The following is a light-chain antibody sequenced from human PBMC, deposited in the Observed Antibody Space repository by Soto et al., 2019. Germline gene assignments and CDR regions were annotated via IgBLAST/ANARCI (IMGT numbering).Light chain of an antibody. CDR2: DAS. Sequence: EIVLTQSPATLSLSPGERATLSCRASQSVGTYLVWYQQKPGQAPRLLIYDASKRATGIPDRFSGSGSWTDFTLTISSLEPEDSAVYYCEQRRAWPRVFGGGTRME. CDR3: EQRRAWPRV. V-gene: IGKV3-11*01. CDR1: QSVGTY. J-gene: IGKJ4*01.